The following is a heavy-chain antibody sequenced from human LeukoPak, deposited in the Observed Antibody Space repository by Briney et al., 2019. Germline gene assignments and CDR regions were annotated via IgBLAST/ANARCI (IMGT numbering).Heavy chain of an antibody. J-gene: IGHJ4*02. CDR1: GFIFSTYA. CDR3: AKAFISSNTWSPLDY. V-gene: IGHV3-23*01. Sequence: GGSLRLSCAASGFIFSTYAMNWVRQAPGKGLEWVSAISGSGGSTYYADSVKGRFTISRDNAKNTVYLQVNTLRAEDTAVYYCAKAFISSNTWSPLDYWGQGTLVTVSS. D-gene: IGHD2-8*02. CDR2: ISGSGGST.